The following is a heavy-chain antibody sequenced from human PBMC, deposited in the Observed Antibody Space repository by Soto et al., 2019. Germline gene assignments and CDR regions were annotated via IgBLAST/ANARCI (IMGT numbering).Heavy chain of an antibody. D-gene: IGHD1-7*01. CDR3: AREVSGTSFDS. J-gene: IGHJ4*02. V-gene: IGHV3-53*01. CDR1: GFTVSTNY. Sequence: GGSLRLSCAASGFTVSTNYMNWVRQSPGRGLEWVSVTYTGGYTYYADSVKGRFTISRDISKNTLYLQMNSLRAEDTAVYFCAREVSGTSFDSWGPGTMVTVYS. CDR2: TYTGGYT.